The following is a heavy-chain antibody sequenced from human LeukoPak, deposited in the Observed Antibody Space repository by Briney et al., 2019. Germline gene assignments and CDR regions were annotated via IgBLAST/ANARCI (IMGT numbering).Heavy chain of an antibody. CDR3: ARDREAAAGNGWFDL. D-gene: IGHD6-13*01. CDR2: IYYSGST. V-gene: IGHV4-59*01. CDR1: GGSISSYY. Sequence: SETLSLTCTVSGGSISSYYCSWIRQPPGKGLEWIGYIYYSGSTNYNPSLKSRVTISVDTSKNQFSLKLSSVTAADTAVYYCARDREAAAGNGWFDLWGQGTLVTVSS. J-gene: IGHJ5*02.